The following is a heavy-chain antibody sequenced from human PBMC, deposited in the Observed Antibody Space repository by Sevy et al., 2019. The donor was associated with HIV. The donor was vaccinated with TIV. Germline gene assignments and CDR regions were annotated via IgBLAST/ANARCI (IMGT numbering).Heavy chain of an antibody. D-gene: IGHD1-26*01. CDR3: AGENAWGRGYS. V-gene: IGHV4-59*08. CDR1: GGSITSLY. Sequence: SETLSLTCTVSGGSITSLYWNWIRQPPGKGLEWMANIYYNGHINYNPSLKSRVTLSLDTSKNQFSLSRSSVTAADTAMYYCAGENAWGRGYSWGQGTLVTVSS. CDR2: IYYNGHI. J-gene: IGHJ4*02.